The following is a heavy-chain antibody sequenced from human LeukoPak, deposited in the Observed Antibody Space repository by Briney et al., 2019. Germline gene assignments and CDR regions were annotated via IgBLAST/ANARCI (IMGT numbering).Heavy chain of an antibody. J-gene: IGHJ4*02. CDR1: GFTFSSYG. CDR3: AKNRAGFDY. Sequence: GGSLRLSCAASGFTFSSYGMHGVRRAPGKGVEGVAFIRHDGSNKYYADYVKGRFTISRDNSKNTLYLQMNSLRAEDTAVYYCAKNRAGFDYWGQGTLVTVSS. V-gene: IGHV3-30*02. CDR2: IRHDGSNK. D-gene: IGHD1-14*01.